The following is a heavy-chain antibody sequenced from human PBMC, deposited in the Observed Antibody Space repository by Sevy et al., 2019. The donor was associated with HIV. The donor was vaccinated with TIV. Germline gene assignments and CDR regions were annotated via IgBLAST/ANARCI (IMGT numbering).Heavy chain of an antibody. J-gene: IGHJ4*02. CDR2: IWYDGSNK. CDR3: ARDPHYCGNSAFDY. CDR1: GFTFSSYG. Sequence: GGSLRLSCAASGFTFSSYGMHLVRQAPGKGLEWVAVIWYDGSNKYHADSVKGRFTISRDNSKNTLYLQMNSLRVEHTAVYYCARDPHYCGNSAFDYWGQGTPVTVSS. V-gene: IGHV3-33*01. D-gene: IGHD2-21*02.